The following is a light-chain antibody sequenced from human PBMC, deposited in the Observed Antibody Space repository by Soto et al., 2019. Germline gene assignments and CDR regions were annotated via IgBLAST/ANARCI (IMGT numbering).Light chain of an antibody. V-gene: IGKV3-11*01. CDR3: QQRSNWHPWT. CDR2: DAS. CDR1: QSFNRY. J-gene: IGKJ1*01. Sequence: IVLPQYTSTLSLSPGERSTLSCFSSQSFNRYLVWYQQKPGQAPRLLMYDASNRATGIPARFSGSGSGTDFTLTISSLEPEDFAVYYCQQRSNWHPWTFGQGTKVDIK.